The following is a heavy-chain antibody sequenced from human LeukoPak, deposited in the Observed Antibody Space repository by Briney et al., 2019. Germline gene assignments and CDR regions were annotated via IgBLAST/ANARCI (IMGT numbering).Heavy chain of an antibody. CDR2: IYSDGSI. V-gene: IGHV3-53*01. J-gene: IGHJ4*02. Sequence: GGSLRLSCAASGFSVRSNYISWVRQAPGKGLEWVSMIYSDGSIFHADSVKGRFTMSRDNSRNTLDLQMNSLRVEDTAVYYCARDQGESDVGDYWGQGTLVTVSS. D-gene: IGHD1-26*01. CDR3: ARDQGESDVGDY. CDR1: GFSVRSNY.